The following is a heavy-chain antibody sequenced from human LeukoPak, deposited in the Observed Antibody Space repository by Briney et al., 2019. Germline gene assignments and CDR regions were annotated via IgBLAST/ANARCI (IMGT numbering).Heavy chain of an antibody. CDR3: ARHKDYYYSYMDV. V-gene: IGHV4-34*01. CDR2: INHSGST. J-gene: IGHJ6*03. CDR1: GGSFSGYY. Sequence: SETLSLTCAVYGGSFSGYYWSWIRQPPGKGLEWIGEINHSGSTNYNPSLTSRVTISVDTSKNQFSLKLSSVTAADTAVYYCARHKDYYYSYMDVWGKGTTVTISS.